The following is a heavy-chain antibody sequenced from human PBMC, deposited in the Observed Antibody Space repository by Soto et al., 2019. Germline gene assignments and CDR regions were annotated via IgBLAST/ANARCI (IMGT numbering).Heavy chain of an antibody. CDR1: GFTFSSYS. D-gene: IGHD2-2*01. V-gene: IGHV3-48*02. CDR3: ARDSPGRYCSSTSCPRMDV. J-gene: IGHJ6*02. CDR2: ISNSSSTI. Sequence: PGGSLRLSCAASGFTFSSYSMNWVRQAPGKGLEWVSYISNSSSTIYYADSVKGRFTISRDNAKNSLYLQMNSLRDEDTAVYYCARDSPGRYCSSTSCPRMDVWGQGTTVTVSS.